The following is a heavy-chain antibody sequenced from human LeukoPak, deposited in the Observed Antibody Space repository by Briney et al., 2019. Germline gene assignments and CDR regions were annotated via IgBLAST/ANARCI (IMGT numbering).Heavy chain of an antibody. D-gene: IGHD2-15*01. CDR2: INHSGST. Sequence: PSETLSLTCAVYGGSFCGYYWSWIRQPPGKGLEWIGEINHSGSTNYNPPLKSRVTISVDTSKNQFSLKLSSVTAADTAVYYCARSVEGYCRGGSCYYYSYYMDVWGKGTTVTVSS. V-gene: IGHV4-34*01. J-gene: IGHJ6*03. CDR3: ARSVEGYCRGGSCYYYSYYMDV. CDR1: GGSFCGYY.